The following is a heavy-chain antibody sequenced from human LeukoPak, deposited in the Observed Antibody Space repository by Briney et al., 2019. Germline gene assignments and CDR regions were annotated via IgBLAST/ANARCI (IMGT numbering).Heavy chain of an antibody. CDR3: ARDGRIAAAGTIDY. CDR1: GFTFSSYA. D-gene: IGHD6-13*01. J-gene: IGHJ4*02. V-gene: IGHV3-30-3*01. Sequence: QTGGSLRLFCAASGFTFSSYAMHWVRQAPGKGLEWVAVISYDGSNKYYADSVKGRFTISRDNAKNSLYLQMNSLRAEDTAVYYCARDGRIAAAGTIDYWGQGTLVTVSS. CDR2: ISYDGSNK.